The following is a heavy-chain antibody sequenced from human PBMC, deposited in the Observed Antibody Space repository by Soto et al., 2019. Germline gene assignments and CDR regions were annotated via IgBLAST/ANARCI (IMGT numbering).Heavy chain of an antibody. D-gene: IGHD3-3*01. CDR1: GGSVSSGSYY. V-gene: IGHV4-61*01. CDR2: IYYSGST. CDR3: AGGSITIFGVVIYYYYGMDV. J-gene: IGHJ6*02. Sequence: SETLSLTCTGSGGSVSSGSYYWSWIRQPPGKGLEWIGYIYYSGSTNYNPSLKSRVTISVDTSKNQFSLKLSSVTAADTAVYYCAGGSITIFGVVIYYYYGMDVWGQGTTVTVSS.